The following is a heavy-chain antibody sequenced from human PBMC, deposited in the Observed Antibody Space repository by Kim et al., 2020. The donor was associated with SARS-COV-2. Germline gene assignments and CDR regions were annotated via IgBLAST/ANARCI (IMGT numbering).Heavy chain of an antibody. D-gene: IGHD3-3*01. Sequence: SETLSLTCTVSGGSISSGGYYWSWIRQHPGKGLEWIGYIYYSGSTYYNPSLKSRVTISVDTSKNQFSLKLSSVTAADTAVYYCARDPAKFDDFRPSWYFDYWGQGTLVTVSS. CDR1: GGSISSGGYY. CDR2: IYYSGST. V-gene: IGHV4-31*03. CDR3: ARDPAKFDDFRPSWYFDY. J-gene: IGHJ4*02.